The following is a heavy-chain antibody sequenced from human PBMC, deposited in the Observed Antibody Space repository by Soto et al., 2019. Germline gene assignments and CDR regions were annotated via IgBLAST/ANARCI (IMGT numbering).Heavy chain of an antibody. CDR1: GFTFSRYG. J-gene: IGHJ6*02. V-gene: IGHV3-30*18. CDR3: ANDGGFYYNGLDV. D-gene: IGHD2-15*01. CDR2: ITNDGSNE. Sequence: QVQLVEAGGGVVQPGRSLRLSCAASGFTFSRYGMHWVRQAPGKGREWVAGITNDGSNEYYADSVKGRFTISRDNSKNTLNLQMNSLRAEDTAVYYCANDGGFYYNGLDVWGQGSTVTVSS.